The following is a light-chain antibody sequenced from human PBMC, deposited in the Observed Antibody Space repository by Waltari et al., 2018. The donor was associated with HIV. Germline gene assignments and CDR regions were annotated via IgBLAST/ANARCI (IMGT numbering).Light chain of an antibody. J-gene: IGKJ1*01. CDR2: WAS. V-gene: IGKV4-1*01. CDR3: QQYYTTPPT. CDR1: QSVLHNSNNKNY. Sequence: DIVMTQSPDSLGVSLGEWATINCQSSQSVLHNSNNKNYIAWYQQKPGQPPKLLLYWASTRESGVPDRFSGSGSGTDFTLTISSLQAEDVSVYYCQQYYTTPPTFGQGTKVEI.